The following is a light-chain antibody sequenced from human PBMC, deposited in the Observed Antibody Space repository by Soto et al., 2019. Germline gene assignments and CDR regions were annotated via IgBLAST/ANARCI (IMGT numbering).Light chain of an antibody. J-gene: IGKJ5*01. CDR3: QQRNYWQVT. V-gene: IGKV3D-11*02. CDR2: DVS. CDR1: QSVDSN. Sequence: EILMTQSPATLSVSPGERATLSCRASQSVDSNLAWYQQKPGQAPRLLIYDVSNRATGIPARFSGSGSGTDFTLIISSLEPEDFAVYYCQQRNYWQVTFGHGTRLEIK.